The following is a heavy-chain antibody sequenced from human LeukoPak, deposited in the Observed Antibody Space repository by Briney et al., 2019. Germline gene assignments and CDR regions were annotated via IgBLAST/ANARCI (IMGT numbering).Heavy chain of an antibody. J-gene: IGHJ4*02. Sequence: GASVKVSCKASGYTFTGYYMHWVRQAPGQGLEWMGWINPKSGGTKYAQKFQGRVTMTRDTSISTGYMELSRLRSDDTAVYYCARDFPTGEGYWGQGTLVTVPS. D-gene: IGHD7-27*01. CDR1: GYTFTGYY. V-gene: IGHV1-2*02. CDR2: INPKSGGT. CDR3: ARDFPTGEGY.